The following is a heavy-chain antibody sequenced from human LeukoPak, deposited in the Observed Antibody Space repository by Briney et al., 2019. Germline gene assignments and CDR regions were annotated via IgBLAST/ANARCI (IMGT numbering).Heavy chain of an antibody. CDR3: ARGSLSSGSHYSDY. CDR2: ISSNGDYI. V-gene: IGHV3-21*01. D-gene: IGHD3-10*01. CDR1: GFAFSSYR. J-gene: IGHJ4*02. Sequence: GGSLRLSCAASGFAFSSYRMNWVRQAPGKGLEWVSSISSNGDYIYYTDSVKGRFTMSRDNAKNSLYLQLSSLRAEDTAVYHCARGSLSSGSHYSDYWGQGTLVTVSS.